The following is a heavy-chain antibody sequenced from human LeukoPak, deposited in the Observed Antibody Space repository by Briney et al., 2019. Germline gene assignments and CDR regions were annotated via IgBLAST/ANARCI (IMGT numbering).Heavy chain of an antibody. CDR3: ANLDYGGNPRVDY. CDR1: GFTFSSYG. CDR2: ISYDGSNK. Sequence: PGGSLRLSCAASGFTFSSYGMHWVRQAPAKGLEWVAVISYDGSNKYYADSVKGRFTISRDNSKNTLYLQMNSLRAEDTAVYYCANLDYGGNPRVDYWGQGTLVTVSS. D-gene: IGHD4-23*01. V-gene: IGHV3-30*18. J-gene: IGHJ4*02.